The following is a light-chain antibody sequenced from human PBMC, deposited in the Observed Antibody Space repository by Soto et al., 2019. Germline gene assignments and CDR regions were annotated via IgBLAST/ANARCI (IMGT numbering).Light chain of an antibody. CDR1: QSVSSY. J-gene: IGKJ3*01. V-gene: IGKV3-11*01. Sequence: EIVLTQSPATLSLSPGERATLSCRASQSVSSYLAWYQQKPGQAPRLLIYEASNRATGIPARLSGSGSGTDFTLTISSLEPEDFAVYYCKQRSNWPPGFGPGTKVDIK. CDR2: EAS. CDR3: KQRSNWPPG.